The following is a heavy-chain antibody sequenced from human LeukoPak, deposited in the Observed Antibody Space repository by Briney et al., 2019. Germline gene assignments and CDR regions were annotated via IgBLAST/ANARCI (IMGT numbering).Heavy chain of an antibody. Sequence: GGSLRLSCEASGFTFDDYAMHWVRQVPGKGLEWVSGITWNSGSIDYADSVKGRFTISRDNAKNSLYLQMNSLRAEVTALYYCAKDMYSSSWNFCDYWGRGTLVTVSS. D-gene: IGHD6-13*01. CDR2: ITWNSGSI. V-gene: IGHV3-9*01. J-gene: IGHJ4*02. CDR3: AKDMYSSSWNFCDY. CDR1: GFTFDDYA.